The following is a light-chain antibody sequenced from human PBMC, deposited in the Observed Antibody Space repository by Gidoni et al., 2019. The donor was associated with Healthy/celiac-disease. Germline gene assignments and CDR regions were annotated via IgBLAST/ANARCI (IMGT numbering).Light chain of an antibody. J-gene: IGKJ5*01. Sequence: DIQMPQSPSTLSASVGDRVTITCLASQSISSWLAWYQQKPWKAPKLLIYKASSLESGVPSRCSGSGSGTEFTLTISSLQPDDFATYYCQQYNSYSITFGQGTRLEIK. CDR1: QSISSW. CDR3: QQYNSYSIT. V-gene: IGKV1-5*03. CDR2: KAS.